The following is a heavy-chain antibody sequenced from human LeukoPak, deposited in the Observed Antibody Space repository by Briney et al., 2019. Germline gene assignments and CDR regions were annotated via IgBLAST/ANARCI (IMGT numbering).Heavy chain of an antibody. J-gene: IGHJ3*02. D-gene: IGHD6-13*01. Sequence: PGGSLRLSCAASGFTFSSYATHWVRQAPGKGLEYVPAISSNGGSTYYANSVKGRFTISRDNSKNTLYLQMGSLRAEDMAVYYCARRGPLAAAGSRRAFDIWGQGTMVTVSS. CDR2: ISSNGGST. CDR3: ARRGPLAAAGSRRAFDI. CDR1: GFTFSSYA. V-gene: IGHV3-64*01.